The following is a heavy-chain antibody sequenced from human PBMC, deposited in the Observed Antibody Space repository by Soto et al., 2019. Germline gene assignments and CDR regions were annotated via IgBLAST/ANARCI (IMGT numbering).Heavy chain of an antibody. CDR1: GYTFPSSG. V-gene: IGHV1-18*04. Sequence: QGQLVQSGAEVKKPGASVKVSCKASGYTFPSSGISWVRRAPGQGLEWMGWISAKKGNTKYAQKFQGRVTMTTDTSTSTAYMELRSLRSDDTAVYYCAREILSPDFYFHGMDVWGQGTTVTVSS. CDR2: ISAKKGNT. CDR3: AREILSPDFYFHGMDV. J-gene: IGHJ6*02. D-gene: IGHD2-15*01.